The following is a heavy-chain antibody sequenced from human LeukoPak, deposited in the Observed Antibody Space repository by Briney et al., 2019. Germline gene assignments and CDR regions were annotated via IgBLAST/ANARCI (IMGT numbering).Heavy chain of an antibody. J-gene: IGHJ4*02. D-gene: IGHD5-12*01. CDR3: ARTGGYDYSSLVY. CDR1: GGSFSGYY. Sequence: SETLSLTCAVYGGSFSGYYWSWIRQPPGKGLEWIGEINHSGSTNYNPSLQSRVTISVDTSKNQLSLKLSSVTAADTAVYYCARTGGYDYSSLVYWGQGTLVTVSS. CDR2: INHSGST. V-gene: IGHV4-34*01.